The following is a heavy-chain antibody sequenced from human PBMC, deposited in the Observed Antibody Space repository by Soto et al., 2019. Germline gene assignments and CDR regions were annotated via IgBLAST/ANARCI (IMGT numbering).Heavy chain of an antibody. Sequence: QVQLVESGGGVVQPGRSLRLSCAASGFIFSGYAMHWVRQAPGKGLEWVAVISYDGNTKYYADSVKGRFTVSRDNSKNTLDVQMNNLSAEDTAMYYCAKETSAYEIDYWGQGTLVTVSS. J-gene: IGHJ4*02. CDR2: ISYDGNTK. CDR1: GFIFSGYA. D-gene: IGHD5-12*01. V-gene: IGHV3-30-3*01. CDR3: AKETSAYEIDY.